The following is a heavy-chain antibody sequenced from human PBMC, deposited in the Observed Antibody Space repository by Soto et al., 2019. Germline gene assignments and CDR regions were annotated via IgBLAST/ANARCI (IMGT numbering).Heavy chain of an antibody. CDR3: ARDSGGYGGYDY. J-gene: IGHJ4*02. D-gene: IGHD4-17*01. CDR1: GFTFSTYR. Sequence: EVQLVESGGGLVKPGGSLRLSCTASGFTFSTYRMNWVRQAPGKGLEWVSSISSSSSYIYYAASVKGRFTISSDNAKNSLYVQMNSLRAEDTAVYYCARDSGGYGGYDYWGQGTLVTVSS. V-gene: IGHV3-21*02. CDR2: ISSSSSYI.